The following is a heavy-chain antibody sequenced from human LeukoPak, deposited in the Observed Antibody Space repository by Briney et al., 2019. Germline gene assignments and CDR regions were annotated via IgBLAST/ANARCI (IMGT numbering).Heavy chain of an antibody. CDR2: ISADGQVT. CDR3: ARDPYNTILYRLAH. Sequence: PGGSLRLSCAGSGFAFGTYAMSWVRQAPGMGLELVSSISADGQVTYYADSVEGRFTVSRDNSKSTLYLQLNSLRAEDTATYYCARDPYNTILYRLAHWGQGTLVTVSS. D-gene: IGHD3-10*01. J-gene: IGHJ4*02. CDR1: GFAFGTYA. V-gene: IGHV3-23*01.